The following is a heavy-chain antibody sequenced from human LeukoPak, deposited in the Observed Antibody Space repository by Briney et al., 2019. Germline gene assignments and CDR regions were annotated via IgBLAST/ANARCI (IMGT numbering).Heavy chain of an antibody. CDR2: IYSSGNT. CDR1: GVSISSGTYY. CDR3: AIHDYGDRDAFDI. J-gene: IGHJ3*02. D-gene: IGHD4-17*01. Sequence: SETLSLTCTVSGVSISSGTYYWSWIRQPAGKGLEWIGRIYSSGNTRYNPSLESRVTISVDTSKNQFSLKLSSVTAADTAVYYCAIHDYGDRDAFDIWGQGTMVTVSS. V-gene: IGHV4-61*02.